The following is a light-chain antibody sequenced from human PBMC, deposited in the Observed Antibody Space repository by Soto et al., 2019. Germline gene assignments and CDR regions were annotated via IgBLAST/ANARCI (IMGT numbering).Light chain of an antibody. CDR3: GSWDSSLGAYV. Sequence: QSLVTQPPSVSAAPGQKVTISCSGSSSNIGGNSVSWYQQLPGTAPKLLIYDDNKRPSGIPDRFSGSKSGTSATLGITGFQTGDEADYYCGSWDSSLGAYVFGTGTK. CDR2: DDN. J-gene: IGLJ1*01. CDR1: SSNIGGNS. V-gene: IGLV1-51*01.